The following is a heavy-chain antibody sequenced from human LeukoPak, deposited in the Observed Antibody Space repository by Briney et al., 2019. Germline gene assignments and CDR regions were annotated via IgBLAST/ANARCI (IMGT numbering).Heavy chain of an antibody. D-gene: IGHD3-22*01. CDR2: IYHSGST. CDR3: ARSRGFTTIFDY. J-gene: IGHJ4*02. V-gene: IGHV4-30-2*01. CDR1: GGXX. Sequence: GGXXWSWIRXXXXKGLEWIGYIYHSGSTYYNPSLKSRVTISVDRSKNQFSLKLSSVTAADTAVYYCARSRGFTTIFDYWGQGTLVTVSS.